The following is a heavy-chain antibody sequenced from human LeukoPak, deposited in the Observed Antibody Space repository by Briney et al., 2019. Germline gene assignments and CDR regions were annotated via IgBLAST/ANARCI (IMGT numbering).Heavy chain of an antibody. Sequence: SETLSLTCAVYGGSFSGYYWSWIRQPPGKGLEWIGEINHSGSTNYNPSLKSRVTISVDTSKNQFSLKLSSVTAADTAVYYCARERRYCSSTSCYIGWFDPWGQGTLVTVSS. V-gene: IGHV4-34*01. CDR3: ARERRYCSSTSCYIGWFDP. CDR1: GGSFSGYY. D-gene: IGHD2-2*02. J-gene: IGHJ5*02. CDR2: INHSGST.